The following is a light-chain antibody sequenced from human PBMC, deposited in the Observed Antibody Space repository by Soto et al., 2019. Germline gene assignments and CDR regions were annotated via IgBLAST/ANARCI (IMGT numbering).Light chain of an antibody. CDR3: QQYNNWSIT. J-gene: IGKJ5*01. Sequence: EIVLTQSPGTLSLSPGERATLSYRASQSVSNNYLAWYQQKPGQAPRLLIYGASSRATGIPDRFSGSGSGTEFTLTISSLQSEDFAVYYCQQYNNWSITFGQGTRLEI. CDR1: QSVSNN. V-gene: IGKV3D-15*01. CDR2: GAS.